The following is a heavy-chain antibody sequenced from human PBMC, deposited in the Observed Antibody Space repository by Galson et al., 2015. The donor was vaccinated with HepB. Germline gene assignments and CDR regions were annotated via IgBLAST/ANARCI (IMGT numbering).Heavy chain of an antibody. CDR2: INPSGGST. Sequence: SVKVSCKASGYTFTSYYMHWVRQAPGQGLEWMGIINPSGGSTSYAQKFQGRVTMTRDTSTSTVYMELSSLRSEDTAVYYCARGDLAYCGGDCYECCYYYGMDVWGQGTTVTVSS. CDR3: ARGDLAYCGGDCYECCYYYGMDV. D-gene: IGHD2-21*02. J-gene: IGHJ6*02. CDR1: GYTFTSYY. V-gene: IGHV1-46*03.